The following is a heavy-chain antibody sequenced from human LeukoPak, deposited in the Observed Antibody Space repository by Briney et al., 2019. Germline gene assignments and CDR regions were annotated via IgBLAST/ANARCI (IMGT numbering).Heavy chain of an antibody. CDR3: ARGYSSSRRYENDC. V-gene: IGHV4-39*01. Sequence: SGPTLVNPTEPLTLTCTVSGFSLSNARMGVSWIRQPPGNGLERIGSMHYRGITYYNPSLKSRLTISVDTSKNQFSLKLSSVTAADSAVYSCARGYSSSRRYENDCWGQGTLVTVSS. CDR2: MHYRGIT. D-gene: IGHD6-19*01. J-gene: IGHJ4*02. CDR1: GFSLSNARMG.